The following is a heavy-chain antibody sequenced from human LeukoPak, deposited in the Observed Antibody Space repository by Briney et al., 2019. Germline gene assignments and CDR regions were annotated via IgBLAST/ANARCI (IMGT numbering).Heavy chain of an antibody. J-gene: IGHJ4*02. Sequence: PSETLSLTCTVSGGPISSYYWSWIRQPPGKGLEWIGYIYYSGSTNYNPSLKSRVTISVDTSKNQFSLKLSSVTAADTAVYYCARGEEDHILTGYGPNFDYWGQGTLVTVSS. CDR2: IYYSGST. V-gene: IGHV4-59*01. CDR1: GGPISSYY. D-gene: IGHD3-9*01. CDR3: ARGEEDHILTGYGPNFDY.